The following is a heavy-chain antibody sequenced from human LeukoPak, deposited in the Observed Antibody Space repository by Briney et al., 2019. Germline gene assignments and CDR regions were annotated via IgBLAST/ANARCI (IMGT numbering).Heavy chain of an antibody. CDR2: ISGSGDNT. J-gene: IGHJ4*02. V-gene: IGHV3-23*01. CDR3: AKGSYYDSSGSFYFDY. CDR1: GFTFSSYA. D-gene: IGHD3-22*01. Sequence: GGSLRLSCAASGFTFSSYAMSWVRQAPGKGLEWVSGISGSGDNTYYADSVKGRFTISRDNSKNTLHVQVNSLGTEDTAAYYCAKGSYYDSSGSFYFDYWGQGTLVAVSS.